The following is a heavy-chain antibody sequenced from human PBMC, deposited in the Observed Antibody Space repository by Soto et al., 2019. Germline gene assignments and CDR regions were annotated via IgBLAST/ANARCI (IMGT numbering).Heavy chain of an antibody. J-gene: IGHJ4*02. Sequence: EVQLVESGGGLVHPGGSLRLSCATSGFTFGNYWMYWVRQAPGKGLVWISRIHSDGKITTYADSVKGRFTISRDIAKNTLYLQMNSLRAEDTAMYYCARGRGSFYVDFWGQETLVTVSS. CDR2: IHSDGKIT. CDR3: ARGRGSFYVDF. D-gene: IGHD1-26*01. CDR1: GFTFGNYW. V-gene: IGHV3-74*01.